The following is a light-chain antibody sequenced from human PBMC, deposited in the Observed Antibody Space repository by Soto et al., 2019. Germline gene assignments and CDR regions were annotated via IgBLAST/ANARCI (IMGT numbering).Light chain of an antibody. Sequence: EIVMTQSPATLSVSPGERATLSCRASQSISSNLAWYQQKPGQAPRLLIYSASTRATGIPARFSGSGSGTEFTLTISSLQSEDFAVYYCQQRNKWPPVTFGGGTKVDIK. J-gene: IGKJ4*01. V-gene: IGKV3D-15*01. CDR1: QSISSN. CDR3: QQRNKWPPVT. CDR2: SAS.